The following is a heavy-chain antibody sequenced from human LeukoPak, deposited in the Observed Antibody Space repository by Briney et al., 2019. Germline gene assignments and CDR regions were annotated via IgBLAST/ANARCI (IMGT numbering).Heavy chain of an antibody. J-gene: IGHJ3*02. Sequence: PSETLSLTCTVSGGTISSGSYYWSWIRQPAGKGLEWIGRIYTSGSTNYNPSLKSRVTISVDTSKNQFSLKLSSVTAADTAVYYRARESTETGQWQVLFDIWGQGTMVTVSS. CDR2: IYTSGST. V-gene: IGHV4-61*02. CDR1: GGTISSGSYY. CDR3: ARESTETGQWQVLFDI. D-gene: IGHD6-19*01.